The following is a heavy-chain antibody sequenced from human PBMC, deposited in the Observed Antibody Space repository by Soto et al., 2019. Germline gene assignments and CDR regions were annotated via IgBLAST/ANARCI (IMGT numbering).Heavy chain of an antibody. J-gene: IGHJ6*03. D-gene: IGHD3-3*01. CDR1: GFTFSRYS. CDR3: ARDGEYYDFWSGQYYYYYMDV. CDR2: ISSSSSTI. V-gene: IGHV3-48*01. Sequence: EVQLVESGGGLVQPGGSLRLSCAASGFTFSRYSMNWVRQAPGKGLEWVSYISSSSSTIYYEDSVKGRFTISRDNAKNSLYLQINSLRAEDTAVYYCARDGEYYDFWSGQYYYYYMDVWGKGTTVTVSS.